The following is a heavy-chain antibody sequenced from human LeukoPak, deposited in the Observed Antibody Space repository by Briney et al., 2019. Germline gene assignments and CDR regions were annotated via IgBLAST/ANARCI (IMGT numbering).Heavy chain of an antibody. CDR2: INPNSGGT. D-gene: IGHD6-13*01. V-gene: IGHV1-2*02. CDR3: ARDEIAAAGTYADNWFDP. CDR1: GYTFTSYY. J-gene: IGHJ5*02. Sequence: ASVKVSCKASGYTFTSYYMHWVRQAPGQGLEWMGWINPNSGGTNYAQKFQGRVTVTRDTSISTAYMELSRLRSDDTAVYYCARDEIAAAGTYADNWFDPWGQGTLVTVSS.